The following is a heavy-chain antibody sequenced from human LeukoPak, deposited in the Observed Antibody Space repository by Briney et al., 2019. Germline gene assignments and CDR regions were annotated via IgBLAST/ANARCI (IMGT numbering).Heavy chain of an antibody. CDR1: GGTFSSYA. CDR3: ARVSLKGSTEYDY. D-gene: IGHD2-15*01. V-gene: IGHV1-69*05. Sequence: ASVKVSCKASGGTFSSYAISWVRQAPGQGLEWMGRIIPIFGTANYAQKFQGRVTITTDESTSTAYMELSSLRSEDTAVYYCARVSLKGSTEYDYWGQGTLVTVSS. CDR2: IIPIFGTA. J-gene: IGHJ4*02.